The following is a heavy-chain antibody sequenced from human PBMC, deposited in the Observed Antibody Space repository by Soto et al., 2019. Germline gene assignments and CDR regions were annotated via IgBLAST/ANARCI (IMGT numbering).Heavy chain of an antibody. J-gene: IGHJ3*02. CDR2: ISSSSSTI. CDR1: GFTFSSYS. CDR3: VLRFGGPRDAFDI. V-gene: IGHV3-48*01. D-gene: IGHD3-10*01. Sequence: PGGSLRLSCAASGFTFSSYSKNWVRQAPGKGLEWVSYISSSSSTIYYADSVKGRFTISRDNAKNSLYLQMNSLRAEDTAVYYCVLRFGGPRDAFDIWGQGTMVTVSS.